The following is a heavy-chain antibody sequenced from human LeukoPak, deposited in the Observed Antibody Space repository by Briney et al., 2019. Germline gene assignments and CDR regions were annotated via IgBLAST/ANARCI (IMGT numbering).Heavy chain of an antibody. J-gene: IGHJ4*02. CDR2: IKQDGSEK. CDR1: GLTFSIYW. D-gene: IGHD3-16*02. Sequence: GGSLRLSCAASGLTFSIYWMSWVRQAPGKGLEWVANIKQDGSEKYYVDSVKGRFTISRDNAKNSLYLQTNSLRAEDTAVYYCARDVDAYDYVWGSYRTPPFDYWGQGTLVTVSS. V-gene: IGHV3-7*01. CDR3: ARDVDAYDYVWGSYRTPPFDY.